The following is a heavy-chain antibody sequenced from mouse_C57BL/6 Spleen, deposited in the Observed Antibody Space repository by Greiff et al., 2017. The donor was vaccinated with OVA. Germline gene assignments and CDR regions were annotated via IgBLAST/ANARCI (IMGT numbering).Heavy chain of an antibody. V-gene: IGHV5-6*01. D-gene: IGHD1-1*01. Sequence: EVNLVESGGDLVKPGGSLKLSCAASGFTFSSYGMSWVRQTPDKRLEWVATISSGGSYTYYPDSVKGRFTISRDNAKNTLYLQMSSLKSEDTAMYYCASLYGSSAWFAYWGQGTLVTVSA. CDR3: ASLYGSSAWFAY. CDR2: ISSGGSYT. J-gene: IGHJ3*01. CDR1: GFTFSSYG.